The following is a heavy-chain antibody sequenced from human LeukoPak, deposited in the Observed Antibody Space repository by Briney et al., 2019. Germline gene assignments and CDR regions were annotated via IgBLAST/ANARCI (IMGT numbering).Heavy chain of an antibody. CDR1: GGSISSSSYY. V-gene: IGHV4-39*01. J-gene: IGHJ4*02. CDR3: ARQQWLANFDY. Sequence: SETLSLTCTVSGGSISSSSYYWGWIRQPPGKGLEWIGSIYYSGSTYYNLSLKSRVTISVDTSKNQFSLKLSSVTAADTAVYYCARQQWLANFDYWGQGTLVTVSS. D-gene: IGHD6-19*01. CDR2: IYYSGST.